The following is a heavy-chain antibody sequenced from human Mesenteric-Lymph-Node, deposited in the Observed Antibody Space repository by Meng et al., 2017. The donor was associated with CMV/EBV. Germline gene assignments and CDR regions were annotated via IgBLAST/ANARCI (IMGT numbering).Heavy chain of an antibody. CDR2: ISSSSSYI. V-gene: IGHV3-21*01. J-gene: IGHJ4*02. D-gene: IGHD4-11*01. Sequence: GESLKISCEASGFTFSSYAMHWVRQAPGKGLEWVSSISSSSSYIYYADSVKGRFTISRDNAKNSLYLQMNSLRAEDTAVYYCARDKEEGSNYPWCFDYWGQGTLVTVSS. CDR3: ARDKEEGSNYPWCFDY. CDR1: GFTFSSYA.